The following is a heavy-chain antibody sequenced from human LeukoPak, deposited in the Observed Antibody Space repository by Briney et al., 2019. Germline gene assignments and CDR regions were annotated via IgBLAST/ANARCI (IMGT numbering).Heavy chain of an antibody. CDR2: IYHSGST. J-gene: IGHJ3*02. CDR3: ASCGKYYYDSSGYYCDYI. D-gene: IGHD3-22*01. CDR1: GYSISSGYY. Sequence: SETLSLTCTVSGYSISSGYYWGWIRQPPGKGLEWIGSIYHSGSTYYNPSLKSRVTISVDTSKNQFSLKVSSVTAADTAVYYCASCGKYYYDSSGYYCDYIWGQGTMVTGSS. V-gene: IGHV4-38-2*02.